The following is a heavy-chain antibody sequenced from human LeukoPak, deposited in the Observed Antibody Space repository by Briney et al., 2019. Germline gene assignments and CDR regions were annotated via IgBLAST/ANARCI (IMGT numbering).Heavy chain of an antibody. J-gene: IGHJ4*02. V-gene: IGHV3-48*04. CDR2: ISGGSNKI. CDR1: TFTFSSYS. D-gene: IGHD1-1*01. Sequence: PGGSLRLSRTASTFTFSSYSMNWVRQAPGKGLEWVSHISGGSNKIYYADSVKGRFTISRDNAKNSLYLQMNTLRAEDTAVYYCASSRCTSDNCYGGIDNWGQGTLVTVSS. CDR3: ASSRCTSDNCYGGIDN.